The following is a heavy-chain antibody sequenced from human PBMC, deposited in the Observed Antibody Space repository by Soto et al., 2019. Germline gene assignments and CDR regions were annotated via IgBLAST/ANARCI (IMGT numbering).Heavy chain of an antibody. J-gene: IGHJ6*03. D-gene: IGHD3-10*01. CDR1: GGSFSGYY. CDR2: INHSGST. Sequence: PSETLSLTCAVYGGSFSGYYWSWIRQPPGKGLEWIGEINHSGSTNYNPSLKSRVTISVDTSKNQFSLNLSSVTAADTAVYYCSRGRMVRGVIMLHYYYYYYMDVWGKGTTVIVSS. CDR3: SRGRMVRGVIMLHYYYYYYMDV. V-gene: IGHV4-34*01.